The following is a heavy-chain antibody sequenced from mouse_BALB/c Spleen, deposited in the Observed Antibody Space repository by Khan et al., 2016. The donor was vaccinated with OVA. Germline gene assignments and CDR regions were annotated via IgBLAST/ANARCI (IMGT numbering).Heavy chain of an antibody. D-gene: IGHD2-1*01. CDR1: GFNIKDTY. V-gene: IGHV14-3*02. CDR3: ATHYGNPFAY. J-gene: IGHJ3*01. Sequence: EVQLQESGAELVKPGASVKLSCSASGFNIKDTYIHWVKQRPEQGLEWIGRIDPPNDDSKYGPKFQDKATLTADTSSNTVYLQLSSLTSEDTAVYYCATHYGNPFAYWGQGTLVSVSA. CDR2: IDPPNDDS.